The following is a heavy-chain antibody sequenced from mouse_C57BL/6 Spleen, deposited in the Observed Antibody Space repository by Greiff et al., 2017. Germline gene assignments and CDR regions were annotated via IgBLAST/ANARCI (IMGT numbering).Heavy chain of an antibody. V-gene: IGHV1-69*01. J-gene: IGHJ3*01. CDR3: ASAELRRFAY. CDR1: GYTFTSSW. CDR2: IDPSDSYT. Sequence: QVQLQQPGAELVMPGASVKLSCKASGYTFTSSWMHWVKQRPGQGLEWIGEIDPSDSYTNYNQKFRGKSTLTVDKSSSTAYMQLSSLTSEDSAVYYCASAELRRFAYWGQGTLVTVSA. D-gene: IGHD2-4*01.